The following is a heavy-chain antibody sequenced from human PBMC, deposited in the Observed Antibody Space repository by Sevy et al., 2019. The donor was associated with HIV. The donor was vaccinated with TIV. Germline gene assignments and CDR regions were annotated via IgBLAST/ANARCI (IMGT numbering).Heavy chain of an antibody. Sequence: GGSLRLSCATSGFTFSSYTMNWVRQAPGKGLEWISYISSSGTSIYYADSVKGRFTISRDNAKDSLYLQMNSLRDEDTAVYYCAGDWVGGGAFDIWGQGTMVTVSS. CDR2: ISSSGTSI. J-gene: IGHJ3*02. CDR1: GFTFSSYT. V-gene: IGHV3-48*02. D-gene: IGHD3-16*01. CDR3: AGDWVGGGAFDI.